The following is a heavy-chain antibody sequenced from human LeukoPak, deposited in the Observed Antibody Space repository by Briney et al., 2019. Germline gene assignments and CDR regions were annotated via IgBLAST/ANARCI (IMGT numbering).Heavy chain of an antibody. CDR3: ARHNDYGSGSYYEY. CDR2: IYYSGST. J-gene: IGHJ4*02. D-gene: IGHD3-10*01. V-gene: IGHV4-59*08. CDR1: GGSISSYY. Sequence: KPSETLSLTCTVSGGSISSYYWSWIRQPPGKGLEWIGYIYYSGSTNYNPSLKSRVTISVDTSKNQFSLKLSSVTAADTAVYYCARHNDYGSGSYYEYWGQGTLVTVSS.